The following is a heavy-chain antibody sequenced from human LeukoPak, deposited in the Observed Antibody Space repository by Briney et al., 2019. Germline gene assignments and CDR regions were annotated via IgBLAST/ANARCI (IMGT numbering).Heavy chain of an antibody. Sequence: GGSLRLSCAASGFTVSSNYMSWVRQAPGKGLEGVSVIYSGGSTYYADSVKGRFTISRDNSKNTLYLQMNSLRAEDTAVYYCAREARYYDSSAYWGQGTLVTVSS. J-gene: IGHJ4*02. CDR3: AREARYYDSSAY. CDR2: IYSGGST. V-gene: IGHV3-53*01. CDR1: GFTVSSNY. D-gene: IGHD3-22*01.